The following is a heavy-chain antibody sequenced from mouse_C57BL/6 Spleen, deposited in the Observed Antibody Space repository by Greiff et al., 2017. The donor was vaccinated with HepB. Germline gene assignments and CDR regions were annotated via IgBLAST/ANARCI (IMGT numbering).Heavy chain of an antibody. J-gene: IGHJ2*01. D-gene: IGHD3-2*02. CDR2: ISDGGSYT. CDR3: ARERPAQAFDY. Sequence: EVQVVESGGGLVKPGGSLKLSCAASGFTFSSYAMSWVRQTPEKRLEWVATISDGGSYTYYPDNVKGRFTISRDNAKNNLYLQMSHLKSEDTAMYYCARERPAQAFDYWGQGTTLTVSS. CDR1: GFTFSSYA. V-gene: IGHV5-4*01.